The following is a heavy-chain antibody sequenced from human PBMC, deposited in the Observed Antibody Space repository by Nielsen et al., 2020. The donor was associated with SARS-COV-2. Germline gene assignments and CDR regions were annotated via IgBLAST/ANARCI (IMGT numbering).Heavy chain of an antibody. CDR3: ARFDYGGYGARREPFDY. CDR1: GYTLTNHF. D-gene: IGHD4/OR15-4a*01. CDR2: ISGYNGQT. J-gene: IGHJ4*02. V-gene: IGHV1-18*01. Sequence: ASVKVSCKASGYTLTNHFISWVRQAPGQGLEWLGWISGYNGQTNYAQKVQGRVTMTTDTSTGTAYMELRSLRSDDTAVYYCARFDYGGYGARREPFDYWGQGTLVTVSS.